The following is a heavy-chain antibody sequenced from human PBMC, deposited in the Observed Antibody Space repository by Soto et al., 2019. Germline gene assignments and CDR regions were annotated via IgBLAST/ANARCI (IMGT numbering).Heavy chain of an antibody. CDR3: ARHLFHEAGSGGDYYGMDV. CDR2: IYPGDSDT. J-gene: IGHJ6*02. Sequence: GESLKISCKGSGYSFTSYWIGWVRQMPGKGLEWMGIIYPGDSDTRYSPSFQGQVTISADKSISTAYLQWSSLKASDTAMYYCARHLFHEAGSGGDYYGMDVWGQGTTVTVSS. D-gene: IGHD2-15*01. V-gene: IGHV5-51*01. CDR1: GYSFTSYW.